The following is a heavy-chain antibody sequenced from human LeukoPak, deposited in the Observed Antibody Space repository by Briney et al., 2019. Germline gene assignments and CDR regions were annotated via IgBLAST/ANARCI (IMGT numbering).Heavy chain of an antibody. Sequence: SETLSLTCTVSGGSISSRNFYWSWIRQPPGEGLEWIGYIYSRGNTNYNPSLNSRVTMSVDSSMNQFSLKLTSVTAADTAVYYCARTPERPRGRPIYFYGMDVWGQGTTVTVSS. J-gene: IGHJ6*02. CDR3: ARTPERPRGRPIYFYGMDV. V-gene: IGHV4-61*01. CDR2: IYSRGNT. D-gene: IGHD1-14*01. CDR1: GGSISSRNFY.